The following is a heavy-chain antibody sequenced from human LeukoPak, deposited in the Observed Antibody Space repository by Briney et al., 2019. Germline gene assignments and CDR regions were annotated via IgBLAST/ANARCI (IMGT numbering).Heavy chain of an antibody. CDR2: ISVNSGKT. Sequence: ASVKVSCKASGYTFSRYGINWVRQAPGQGLEWMGWISVNSGKTDNSQKFQGRITMTTDTSTSTAFMELRRLTSDDTAVYFCARARWQLVPYFDSWGQGTLVTVSS. J-gene: IGHJ4*02. CDR1: GYTFSRYG. V-gene: IGHV1-18*01. D-gene: IGHD6-6*01. CDR3: ARARWQLVPYFDS.